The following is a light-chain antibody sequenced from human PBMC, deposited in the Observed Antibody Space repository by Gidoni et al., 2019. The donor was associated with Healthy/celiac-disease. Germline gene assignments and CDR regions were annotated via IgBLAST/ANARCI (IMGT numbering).Light chain of an antibody. CDR1: RSFSSS. CDR3: QQYNNWLGT. J-gene: IGKJ3*01. Sequence: PATLSVPPGERATLSSRASRSFSSSLAWYQQKPGQAPRLLIYCASTRATGIPARFSGSGSGTEFTLTISSLQSEDFAVYYCQQYNNWLGTFGPGTKVDIK. CDR2: CAS. V-gene: IGKV3-15*01.